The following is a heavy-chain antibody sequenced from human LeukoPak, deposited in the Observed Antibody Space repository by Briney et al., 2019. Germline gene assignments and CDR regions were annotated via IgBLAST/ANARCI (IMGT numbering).Heavy chain of an antibody. CDR2: ISGSGGST. D-gene: IGHD2-15*01. CDR3: AKESDTVIVVVKGHY. CDR1: GFTFSSYA. V-gene: IGHV3-23*01. Sequence: PGGSLRLSCAASGFTFSSYAMSWVRQAPGKGLEWVSAISGSGGSTYYADSVKGRFTIYRDNSKNTLYLQMNSLRAEDTAVYCWAKESDTVIVVVKGHYWGQGTLVTVSS. J-gene: IGHJ4*02.